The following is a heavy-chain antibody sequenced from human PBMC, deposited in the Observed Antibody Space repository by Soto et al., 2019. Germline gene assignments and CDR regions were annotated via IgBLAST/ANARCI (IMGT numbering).Heavy chain of an antibody. CDR3: AKDVVMGASDFYGMDV. CDR2: ISYDGNNK. D-gene: IGHD1-26*01. V-gene: IGHV3-30-3*01. Sequence: QVQLVESGGGVVQPGRSLRLSCAASGFTFSRYAIHWVRQAPGKGLEWVAVISYDGNNKYYADSVKGRFTISRDNSKNTLYLQMNSLGPEDTAAYYCAKDVVMGASDFYGMDVWGQGTTVTVSS. CDR1: GFTFSRYA. J-gene: IGHJ6*02.